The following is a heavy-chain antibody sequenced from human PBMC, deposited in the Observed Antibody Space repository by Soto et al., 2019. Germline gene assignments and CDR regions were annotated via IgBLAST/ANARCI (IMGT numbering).Heavy chain of an antibody. V-gene: IGHV3-64*01. CDR3: ARDNRGLFDY. J-gene: IGHJ4*02. CDR2: ISSDGGST. Sequence: GGSLRLSCAASGFTFSSYTMHWVRQAPGKGLEYVSAISSDGGSTYYANSVKGRFTSSRDNSKNTLYLQMGSLRAEDMAVYYCARDNRGLFDYWGQGTLVTVSS. CDR1: GFTFSSYT.